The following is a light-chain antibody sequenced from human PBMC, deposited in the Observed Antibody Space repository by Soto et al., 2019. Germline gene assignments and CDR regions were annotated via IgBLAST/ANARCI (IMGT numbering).Light chain of an antibody. CDR3: QTWGTGIAL. Sequence: QLVLTQSPSASASLGASVNLTGTLSSGHSSYAIAWHQQQPEKGPRYLLKLNSDGSHSKGDGIPDRFSGSSSGAERYLTISSLQSEYEADYSCQTWGTGIALFGGGTKQTV. J-gene: IGLJ2*01. CDR1: SGHSSYA. V-gene: IGLV4-69*01. CDR2: LNSDGSH.